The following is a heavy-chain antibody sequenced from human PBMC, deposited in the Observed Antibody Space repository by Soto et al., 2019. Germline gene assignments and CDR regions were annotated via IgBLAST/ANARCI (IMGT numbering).Heavy chain of an antibody. CDR1: GLTFSSYA. V-gene: IGHV3-23*01. D-gene: IGHD3-3*01. CDR3: AKARAQYYDFWSGYPVDY. J-gene: IGHJ4*02. CDR2: ISGSGGST. Sequence: GGSLRLSCAASGLTFSSYAMSWVRQAPGKGLEWVSAISGSGGSTYYADSVKGRFTISRDNSKNTLYLQMNSLRAEDTAVYYCAKARAQYYDFWSGYPVDYWGQGTLVTVS.